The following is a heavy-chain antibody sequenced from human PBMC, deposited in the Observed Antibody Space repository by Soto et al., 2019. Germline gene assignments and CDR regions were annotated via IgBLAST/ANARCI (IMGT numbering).Heavy chain of an antibody. CDR2: ISAYNGNT. D-gene: IGHD4-4*01. CDR1: GYTFTSYG. J-gene: IGHJ6*02. CDR3: ARDPTTVTTRYYYYGMDV. V-gene: IGHV1-18*01. Sequence: ASVKVSCKASGYTFTSYGISWVRQAPGQGLEWMGWISAYNGNTNYAQKLQGRVTMTTDTSTSTAYMELRSLRSDDTAVYYCARDPTTVTTRYYYYGMDVWGQGTTVTVSS.